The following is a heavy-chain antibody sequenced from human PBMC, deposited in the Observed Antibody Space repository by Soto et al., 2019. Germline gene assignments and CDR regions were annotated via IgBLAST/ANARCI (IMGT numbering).Heavy chain of an antibody. CDR3: ASLSGGGRFDP. CDR1: TGSFSHYY. Sequence: SETLSLTCAVKTGSFSHYYWIWIRQPPGKGLEWIGEIDPSGNTNYSPSLKSRVTISVDTSKNQFSLKLNSVTAADPAVYYCASLSGGGRFDPWGQGTLVTVSS. CDR2: IDPSGNT. D-gene: IGHD3-16*01. V-gene: IGHV4-34*01. J-gene: IGHJ5*02.